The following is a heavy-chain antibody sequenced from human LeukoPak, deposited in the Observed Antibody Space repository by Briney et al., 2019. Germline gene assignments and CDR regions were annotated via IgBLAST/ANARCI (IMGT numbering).Heavy chain of an antibody. J-gene: IGHJ5*02. D-gene: IGHD2-15*01. CDR3: AREDDIVVVVAASSPRFDP. V-gene: IGHV1-2*02. CDR1: GYTFTSYG. CDR2: INPNSGGT. Sequence: ASVKVSCKASGYTFTSYGISWVRQAPGQGLEWMGWINPNSGGTNYAQKFQGRVTMTRDTSISTAYMELSRLRSDDTAVYYCAREDDIVVVVAASSPRFDPWGQGTLVTVSS.